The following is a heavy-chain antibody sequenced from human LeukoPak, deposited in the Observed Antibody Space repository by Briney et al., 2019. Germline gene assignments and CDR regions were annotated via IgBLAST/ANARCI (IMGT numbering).Heavy chain of an antibody. V-gene: IGHV4-4*07. J-gene: IGHJ4*02. D-gene: IGHD7-27*01. CDR2: IYSTGST. CDR3: ARDLAWGAFDY. CDR1: GGSISSYY. Sequence: SETLSLTCTVSGGSISSYYWSWIRQPAGEGLEWIGHIYSTGSTNYNPSLKSRVTLSVDRSKNQFSLRLNSVTAADTAVYYCARDLAWGAFDYWGQGTLVTVSS.